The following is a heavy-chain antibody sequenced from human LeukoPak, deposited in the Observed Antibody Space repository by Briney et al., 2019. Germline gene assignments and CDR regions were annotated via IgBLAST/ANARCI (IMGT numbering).Heavy chain of an antibody. CDR1: GGSISSYY. V-gene: IGHV4-4*07. J-gene: IGHJ1*01. CDR2: IYTSGST. CDR3: ARSSHCSGGSCYPLDQR. Sequence: SETLSLTCTVSGGSISSYYWSWIRQPAGKGLEWIGRIYTSGSTNYNPSPKSRVTMSVDTSKNQFSLKLSSVTAADTAVYYCARSSHCSGGSCYPLDQRWGQGTLVTVSS. D-gene: IGHD2-15*01.